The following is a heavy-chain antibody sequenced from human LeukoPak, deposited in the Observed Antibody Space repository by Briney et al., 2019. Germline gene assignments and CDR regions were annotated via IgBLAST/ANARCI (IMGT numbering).Heavy chain of an antibody. Sequence: SETLSLTCTVSGGSISSYYWSWIRQPPGKGLEWIGYIYYSGSTYYNPSLKSRVTISVDTSKNQFSLKLSSVTAADTAVYYCARGLPADYWGQGTLVTVSS. CDR1: GGSISSYY. D-gene: IGHD5-24*01. CDR3: ARGLPADY. J-gene: IGHJ4*02. CDR2: IYYSGST. V-gene: IGHV4-59*04.